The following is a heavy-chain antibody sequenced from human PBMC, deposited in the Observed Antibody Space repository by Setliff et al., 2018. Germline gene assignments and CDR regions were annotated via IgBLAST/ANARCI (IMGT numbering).Heavy chain of an antibody. CDR2: IKEDGSEK. CDR3: AKDDDGYNYYLDY. J-gene: IGHJ4*02. D-gene: IGHD1-1*01. Sequence: GGSLRLSCAASRFTFSNYWMSWVRQAPGKGLEWVANIKEDGSEKYYVDSVKGRFTISRDNAKNSLDLQMDSLRAEDTAVYYCAKDDDGYNYYLDYWGQGTLVTVSS. V-gene: IGHV3-7*01. CDR1: RFTFSNYW.